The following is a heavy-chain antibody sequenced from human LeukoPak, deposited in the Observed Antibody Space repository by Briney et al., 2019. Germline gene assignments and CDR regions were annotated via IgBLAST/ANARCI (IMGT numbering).Heavy chain of an antibody. CDR3: ARDLPPSITVFGVDAFDI. J-gene: IGHJ3*02. CDR2: IYYSGST. CDR1: GGSISSSSYY. Sequence: IPSETLSLTCTVSGGSISSSSYYWGWIRQPPGKGLEWIGSIYYSGSTYYNPSLKSRVTISKDTSKNQFSLKLSSVTAADTAVYYCARDLPPSITVFGVDAFDIWGQGTMVTVSS. D-gene: IGHD3-3*01. V-gene: IGHV4-39*07.